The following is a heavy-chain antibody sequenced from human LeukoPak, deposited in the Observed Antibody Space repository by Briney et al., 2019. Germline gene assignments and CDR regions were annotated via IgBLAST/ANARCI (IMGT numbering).Heavy chain of an antibody. D-gene: IGHD5-18*01. CDR3: AKAGIQLRHLDY. CDR2: ISYDGSNK. J-gene: IGHJ4*02. CDR1: GFTFSSYG. V-gene: IGHV3-30*18. Sequence: PGRSLRLSCAASGFTFSSYGMHWVRQAPGKGLEWVAVISYDGSNKYYADSVKGRFTISRDNSKNTLYLQMNSLRAEDTAVYYRAKAGIQLRHLDYSGQGTPVTVSS.